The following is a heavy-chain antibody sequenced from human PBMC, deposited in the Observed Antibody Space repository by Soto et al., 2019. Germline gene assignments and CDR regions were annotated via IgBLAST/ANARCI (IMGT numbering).Heavy chain of an antibody. Sequence: QVQLVQSGAEVKKPGASVKVSCKASGYTFTIYGISWVRQAPGQGLEWMGWISTYKGNTIYARKLQGRVTMTTDTSTSTAYMELRSLRSDDTAVYYCARGANDYGDYYYFDYWGQGTLVTVSS. V-gene: IGHV1-18*01. J-gene: IGHJ4*02. CDR1: GYTFTIYG. D-gene: IGHD4-17*01. CDR3: ARGANDYGDYYYFDY. CDR2: ISTYKGNT.